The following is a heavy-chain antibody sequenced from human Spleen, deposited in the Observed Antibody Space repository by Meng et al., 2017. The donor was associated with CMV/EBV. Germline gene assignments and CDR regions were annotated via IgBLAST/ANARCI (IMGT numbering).Heavy chain of an antibody. J-gene: IGHJ5*02. CDR2: MSGSGDTI. Sequence: GESLKISCAASGFTVSDYYVSWIRQAPGRGLEWISYMSGSGDTIHYADSVKGRFIISRDTPKNSVYLQMNRLRAEDTAVYYCARDSAAIFGVVIRKGRDNWFDPWGQGTLVTVSS. CDR3: ARDSAAIFGVVIRKGRDNWFDP. D-gene: IGHD3-3*01. V-gene: IGHV3-11*01. CDR1: GFTVSDYY.